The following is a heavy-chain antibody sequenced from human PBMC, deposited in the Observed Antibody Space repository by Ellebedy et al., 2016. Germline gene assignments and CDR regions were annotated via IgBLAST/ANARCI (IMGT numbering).Heavy chain of an antibody. J-gene: IGHJ4*02. CDR1: GFMFSSYS. CDR2: ISSNGSAI. Sequence: GGSLRLSXAASGFMFSSYSMNWVRQAPGKRPEWVAYISSNGSAIHYADPFKGRFTISRDNADNSMSLQMTSLKVEDTAVYYCARFSRNSPVAGWGQGTLVIVSS. CDR3: ARFSRNSPVAG. D-gene: IGHD1-14*01. V-gene: IGHV3-48*01.